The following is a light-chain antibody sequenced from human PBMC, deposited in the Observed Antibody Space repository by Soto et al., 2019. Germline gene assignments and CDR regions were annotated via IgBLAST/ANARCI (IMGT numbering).Light chain of an antibody. J-gene: IGKJ4*01. CDR2: GAS. Sequence: EIVMTPSPATLSVSPVERATLSCRASQSISTNLAWYQQKPGQAPRLLMYGASSRATGIPARFSGSGSGTGFTLTISSPQSEDFAVYYCQQYNNWPFTFGGGTKVDIK. CDR3: QQYNNWPFT. CDR1: QSISTN. V-gene: IGKV3-15*01.